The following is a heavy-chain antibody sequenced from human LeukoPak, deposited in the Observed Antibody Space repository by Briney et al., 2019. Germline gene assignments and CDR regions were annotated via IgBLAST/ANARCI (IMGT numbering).Heavy chain of an antibody. CDR1: GFTFSSYA. CDR3: AKNSGPFDY. D-gene: IGHD1-26*01. J-gene: IGHJ4*02. Sequence: PGGSLRLSCAASGFTFSSYAMSWVRQAPGKGLEWVSSISSSGGSTYYADSVRGRFTISRDNSKNTLYLQMNSLRAEDTAVYYCAKNSGPFDYWGQGTLVTVSS. V-gene: IGHV3-23*01. CDR2: ISSSGGST.